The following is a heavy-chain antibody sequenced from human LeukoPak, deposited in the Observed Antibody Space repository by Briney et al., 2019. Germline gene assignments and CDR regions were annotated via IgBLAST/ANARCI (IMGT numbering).Heavy chain of an antibody. V-gene: IGHV3-7*01. CDR2: INPDGSGK. J-gene: IGHJ4*02. CDR1: GFTLSTYW. D-gene: IGHD3-16*01. Sequence: GGSLRLSCEASGFTLSTYWMNWVRQVPGKGLDWVANINPDGSGKRYVDSVKGRFTIARDNADNSLSLQMNSLRAEDTAVYYCASWGAGGNSWGQGTLVIVSS. CDR3: ASWGAGGNS.